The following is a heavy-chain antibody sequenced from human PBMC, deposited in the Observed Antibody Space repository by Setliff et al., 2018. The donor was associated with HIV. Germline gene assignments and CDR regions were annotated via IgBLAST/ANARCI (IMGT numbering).Heavy chain of an antibody. CDR2: IYASRST. D-gene: IGHD6-25*01. J-gene: IGHJ6*04. CDR3: ARDSLIGRLQPFNV. CDR1: GGSLSNYY. V-gene: IGHV4-59*12. Sequence: SETLSLTCTVAGGSLSNYYWSWIRQSPGKGPEWIGYIYASRSTNQNPSLKSRVTISPDTSKNSLYLQMNSLRAEDTAVYYCARDSLIGRLQPFNVWGKGTTVTVSS.